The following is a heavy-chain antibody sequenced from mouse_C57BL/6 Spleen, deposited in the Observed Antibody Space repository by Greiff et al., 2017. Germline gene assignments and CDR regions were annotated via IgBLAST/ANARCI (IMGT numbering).Heavy chain of an antibody. Sequence: VQLQQSGAELARPGASVKMSCKASGYTFTSYTMHWVKQRPGQGLEWIGYINPSSGYTKYNQKFKDKATLTADKSSSTAYMQLCSLTSEDSAVYYCARGGYGSSEDYWGQGTTLTVSS. CDR2: INPSSGYT. CDR3: ARGGYGSSEDY. J-gene: IGHJ2*01. V-gene: IGHV1-4*01. D-gene: IGHD1-1*01. CDR1: GYTFTSYT.